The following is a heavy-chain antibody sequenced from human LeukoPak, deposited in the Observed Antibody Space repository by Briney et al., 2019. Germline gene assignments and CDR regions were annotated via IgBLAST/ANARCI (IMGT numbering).Heavy chain of an antibody. CDR3: ARDWGEYWGSHPIYYFDY. Sequence: ASVKVSCKASGYTFTGYYMHWVRQAPGQGLEWMGWINPNSGGTNYAQKFQGRVTMTRDTSISTAYMELSRLRSDDTAVYYCARDWGEYWGSHPIYYFDYWGQGTLVTVSS. J-gene: IGHJ4*02. CDR2: INPNSGGT. CDR1: GYTFTGYY. D-gene: IGHD3-16*01. V-gene: IGHV1-2*02.